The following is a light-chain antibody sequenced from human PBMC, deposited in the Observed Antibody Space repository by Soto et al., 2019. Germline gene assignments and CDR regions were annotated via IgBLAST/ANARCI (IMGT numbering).Light chain of an antibody. CDR2: GNN. J-gene: IGLJ1*01. CDR1: SSNIGAGYD. V-gene: IGLV1-40*01. Sequence: QSALTQPPSVSGAPGQRVTISCTGSSSNIGAGYDVHWYQQLPGTAPKLLIYGNNNRSSGVPDRFSGSKSGTSASLAITGLLPEDEADYYCQSHDTSLSGSRVFGTGTKVTVL. CDR3: QSHDTSLSGSRV.